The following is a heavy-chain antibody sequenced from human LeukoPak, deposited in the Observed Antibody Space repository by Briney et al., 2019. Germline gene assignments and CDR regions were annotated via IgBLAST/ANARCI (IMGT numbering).Heavy chain of an antibody. V-gene: IGHV4-61*08. CDR3: ARENPSGYYNRPIDY. CDR2: IYYSGSI. D-gene: IGHD3-22*01. CDR1: GGSVSSGGYY. Sequence: PSETLSLTCTVSGGSVSSGGYYWNWIRQPPGKGLEWIGDIYYSGSIKYNPSLKSRVTMSVDTSKNQFSLKLSSVTAADTAIYYCARENPSGYYNRPIDYWGQGTLVTVSS. J-gene: IGHJ4*02.